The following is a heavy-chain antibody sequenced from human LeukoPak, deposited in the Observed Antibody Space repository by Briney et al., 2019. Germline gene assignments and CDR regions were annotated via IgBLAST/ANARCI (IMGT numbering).Heavy chain of an antibody. CDR1: GFTFSSYA. CDR2: ISGSGGST. CDR3: AKSIKYYYDSSGYYRAFGI. D-gene: IGHD3-22*01. Sequence: GGSLRLSCAASGFTFSSYAMSWVRQAPGKGLEWVSAISGSGGSTYYADSVKGRFTISRDNSKNTLYLQMNSLRAEDTAVYYCAKSIKYYYDSSGYYRAFGIWGQGTMVTVSS. V-gene: IGHV3-23*01. J-gene: IGHJ3*02.